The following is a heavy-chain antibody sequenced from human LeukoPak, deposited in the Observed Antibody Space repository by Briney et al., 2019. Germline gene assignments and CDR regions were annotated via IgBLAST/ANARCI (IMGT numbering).Heavy chain of an antibody. V-gene: IGHV3-30*02. CDR1: GFTFSSYG. J-gene: IGHJ6*03. Sequence: QTGGSLRLSCAASGFTFSSYGMHWVRQAPGKGLEWVAFIRYDGSNKYYADSVKGRFTISRDNSKNTLYLQMNSLRAEDTAVYYCAKVCNPYSSSWYSVYYYYYYMDVWGKGTTVTISS. D-gene: IGHD6-13*01. CDR3: AKVCNPYSSSWYSVYYYYYYMDV. CDR2: IRYDGSNK.